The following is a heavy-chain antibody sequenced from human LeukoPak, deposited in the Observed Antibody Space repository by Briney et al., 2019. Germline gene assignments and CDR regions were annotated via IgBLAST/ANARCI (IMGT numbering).Heavy chain of an antibody. D-gene: IGHD7-27*01. CDR1: GFTVSSNY. CDR3: ARHGWGRDNWFDP. CDR2: IYSGGST. J-gene: IGHJ5*02. V-gene: IGHV3-53*01. Sequence: PGGSLRLSCAASGFTVSSNYMSWVRQAPGKGLERVSVIYSGGSTYYADSVKGRFTISRDNSKNTLYLQMNSLRAEDTAVYYCARHGWGRDNWFDPWGQGTLVTVSS.